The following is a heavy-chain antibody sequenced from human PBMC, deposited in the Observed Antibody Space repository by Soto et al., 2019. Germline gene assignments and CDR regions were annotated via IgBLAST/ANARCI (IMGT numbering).Heavy chain of an antibody. V-gene: IGHV3-11*01. CDR2: ISSSGFTI. Sequence: QGQLVESGGDLVRPGGSLRLSCATSGFTFGDRYMSWIRQAPGKGLEWVSYISSSGFTIYYADSVKGRFTISRDNANDSLYQQMNSLRAEDTAVYYCARNTKSAAGADYYGLDVWGHGTTVIVSS. CDR1: GFTFGDRY. D-gene: IGHD4-17*01. J-gene: IGHJ6*02. CDR3: ARNTKSAAGADYYGLDV.